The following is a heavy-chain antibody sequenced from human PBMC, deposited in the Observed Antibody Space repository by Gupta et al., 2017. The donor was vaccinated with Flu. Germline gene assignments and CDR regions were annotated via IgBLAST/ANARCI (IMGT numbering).Heavy chain of an antibody. J-gene: IGHJ4*02. Sequence: QVQLQQLGAVLLKPSETLSLTCPVYAWSFTGYDWSWIRQPPGKGLGWIGEINHSGSTNYNPSLKSRVTISVDTSKNQFSLKLSSVTAADTAVYYCAGAAAVGRLTFDYWGQGTLVTVSS. V-gene: IGHV4-34*01. D-gene: IGHD6-13*01. CDR3: AGAAAVGRLTFDY. CDR1: AWSFTGYD. CDR2: INHSGST.